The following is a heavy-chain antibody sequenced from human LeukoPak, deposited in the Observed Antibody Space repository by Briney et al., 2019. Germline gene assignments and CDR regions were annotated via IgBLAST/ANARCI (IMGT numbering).Heavy chain of an antibody. CDR3: ARQPRLLGSIQIDY. CDR2: IYYSGST. CDR1: GGSISSSSYY. Sequence: SETLSLTCTVSGGSISSSSYYWGWIRQPPGKGLEWIGSIYYSGSTYYNPSLKSRVTISVDTSKNQFSLKLSSVTAADTAVYYCARQPRLLGSIQIDYWGQGTLVTVSS. V-gene: IGHV4-39*07. D-gene: IGHD3-16*01. J-gene: IGHJ4*02.